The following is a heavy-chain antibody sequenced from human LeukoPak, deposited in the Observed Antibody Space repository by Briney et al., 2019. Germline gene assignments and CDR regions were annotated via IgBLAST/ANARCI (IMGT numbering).Heavy chain of an antibody. CDR1: GGSISSGSYY. J-gene: IGHJ4*02. CDR2: IYTSGSA. CDR3: ARCSSTSCYMFDY. V-gene: IGHV4-61*02. Sequence: SETLSLTCTVSGGSISSGSYYWSWIRQPGGKGLEWIGRIYTSGSANYNPSLKSRITISVDTSKNQFSLKLSSVTAADTAVYYCARCSSTSCYMFDYWGQGTLVTVSS. D-gene: IGHD2-2*02.